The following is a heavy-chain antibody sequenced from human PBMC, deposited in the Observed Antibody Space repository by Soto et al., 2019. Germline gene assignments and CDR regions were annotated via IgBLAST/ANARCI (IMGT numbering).Heavy chain of an antibody. CDR2: ISAYNGNT. D-gene: IGHD5-12*01. CDR3: TREFSGYDSGYNWFDP. CDR1: GYTFTNYG. J-gene: IGHJ5*02. V-gene: IGHV1-18*01. Sequence: GASVKVSCKASGYTFTNYGMRWVRQAPGQRLEWMGWISAYNGNTNYAQKLQGRVTMTTDTSTSTAYMELRSLRSDDTAVYYCTREFSGYDSGYNWFDPWGQGTQVTVSS.